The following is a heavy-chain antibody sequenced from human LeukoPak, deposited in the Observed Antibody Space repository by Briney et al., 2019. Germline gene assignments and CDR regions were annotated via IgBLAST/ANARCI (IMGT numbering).Heavy chain of an antibody. D-gene: IGHD3-22*01. J-gene: IGHJ4*02. CDR2: IIPILGIA. CDR3: ARDQARAYYYDSSGWNYFDY. V-gene: IGHV1-69*04. CDR1: GYTFTSYD. Sequence: SVKVSCKASGYTFTSYDINWVRQAPGQGLEWMGRIIPILGIANYAQKFQGRVTITADKSTSTAYMELSSLRSEDTAVYYCARDQARAYYYDSSGWNYFDYWGQGTLVTVSS.